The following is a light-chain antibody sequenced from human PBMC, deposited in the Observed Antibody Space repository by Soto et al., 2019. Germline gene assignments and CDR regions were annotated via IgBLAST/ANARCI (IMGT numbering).Light chain of an antibody. Sequence: LTQPPSASGTPGQRVTISCSGSSSNIGSNYVYWYQQLPGTAPKLLIYRNNQRPSGVPDRFSGSKSGTSASLAISGLRSEDEADYYCAAWDDSLSGWVFGGGTKVTVL. J-gene: IGLJ3*02. CDR1: SSNIGSNY. CDR2: RNN. CDR3: AAWDDSLSGWV. V-gene: IGLV1-47*01.